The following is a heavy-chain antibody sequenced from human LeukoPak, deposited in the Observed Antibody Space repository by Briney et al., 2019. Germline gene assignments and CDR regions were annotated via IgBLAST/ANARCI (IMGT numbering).Heavy chain of an antibody. D-gene: IGHD3-22*01. CDR2: ISAYNGNT. CDR1: GYTFTSYG. CDR3: ARDFTTDSSGYYTPYNWFDP. J-gene: IGHJ5*02. V-gene: IGHV1-18*01. Sequence: ASVKVSCKASGYTFTSYGISWVRQAPGQGLEWMGWISAYNGNTNYAQKLQGRVTMTTDTSTSTAYMELRSLRSDDTAVYYCARDFTTDSSGYYTPYNWFDPWGQGTLVTVSS.